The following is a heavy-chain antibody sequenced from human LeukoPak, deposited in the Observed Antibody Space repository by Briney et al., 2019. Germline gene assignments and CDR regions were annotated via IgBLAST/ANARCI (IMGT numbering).Heavy chain of an antibody. CDR3: ARGGGSSWYWVDYYYYMDV. J-gene: IGHJ6*03. Sequence: ASVKVSCKASGYTFTGYYMHWVRQAPGQGLEWMGWINPNSGGTNYAQKFQGRVTMTRDMSTSTVYMELRSLRSEDTAVYYCARGGGSSWYWVDYYYYMDVWGKGTTVTVSS. CDR1: GYTFTGYY. D-gene: IGHD6-13*01. CDR2: INPNSGGT. V-gene: IGHV1-2*02.